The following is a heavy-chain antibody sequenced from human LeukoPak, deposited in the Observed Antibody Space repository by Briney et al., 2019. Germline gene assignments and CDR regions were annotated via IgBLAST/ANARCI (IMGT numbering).Heavy chain of an antibody. CDR1: GFTFSSYS. D-gene: IGHD5-18*01. CDR3: ASFLLGFGDTAMVTRDY. J-gene: IGHJ4*02. CDR2: ISSSSSYI. V-gene: IGHV3-21*01. Sequence: PGGSLRLPCAASGFTFSSYSMNWVRQAPGKGLEWVSSISSSSSYIYYADSVKGRFTISRDNAKNSLYLKMNSLRAEDTAVYYCASFLLGFGDTAMVTRDYWGQGTLVTVSS.